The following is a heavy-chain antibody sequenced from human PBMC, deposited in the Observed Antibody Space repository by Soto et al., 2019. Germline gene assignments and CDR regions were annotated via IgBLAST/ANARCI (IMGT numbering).Heavy chain of an antibody. V-gene: IGHV3-23*01. CDR1: GFTFSSYA. CDR2: ISGSGGST. Sequence: PGGSLRLSCAASGFTFSSYAMSWVRQAPGKGLEWVSAISGSGGSTYYADSVKGRFTISRDNSKNTLYLQMNSLRAEDTAVYYCAKDELEDYIWGSHRVYWGQGTLVTVSS. CDR3: AKDELEDYIWGSHRVY. J-gene: IGHJ4*02. D-gene: IGHD3-16*01.